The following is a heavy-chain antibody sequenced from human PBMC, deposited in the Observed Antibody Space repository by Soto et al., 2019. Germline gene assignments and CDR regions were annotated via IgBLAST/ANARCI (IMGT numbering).Heavy chain of an antibody. D-gene: IGHD3-3*01. CDR1: GGPITSGGYY. J-gene: IGHJ5*02. CDR3: ARDTTLFGVAVKSGFDP. V-gene: IGHV4-31*03. Sequence: SETLSLTCTVSGGPITSGGYYWNCTRQHPGKGLEWIGYIFYTGNKRYNSALQIRVSILVDSTNNHFSLKLTSVTAADTAVYYCARDTTLFGVAVKSGFDPWGPGTLVTVSS. CDR2: IFYTGNK.